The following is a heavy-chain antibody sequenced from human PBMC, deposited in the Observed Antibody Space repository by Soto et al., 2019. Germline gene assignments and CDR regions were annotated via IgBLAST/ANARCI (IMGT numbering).Heavy chain of an antibody. J-gene: IGHJ4*02. CDR2: IIPIFGTA. CDR1: GGTFSSYA. Sequence: QVQLVQSGGEVKKPGSSVKVSCKASGGTFSSYAISWVRKAPGQGLEWMGVIIPIFGTANYAQKFQGRVTITADESKSTDYMELSSLRSEDTAVYYWAIDGKSSSWRPVVYWGQGTLVTGSS. CDR3: AIDGKSSSWRPVVY. V-gene: IGHV1-69*01. D-gene: IGHD6-13*01.